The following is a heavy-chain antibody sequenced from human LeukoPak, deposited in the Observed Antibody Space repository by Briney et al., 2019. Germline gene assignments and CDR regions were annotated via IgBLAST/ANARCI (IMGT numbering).Heavy chain of an antibody. D-gene: IGHD2-15*01. CDR3: ARLSGIEYCSGGSCYYYYYMDV. V-gene: IGHV4-39*07. J-gene: IGHJ6*03. Sequence: PSETLSLTCTVSGGSISSSSYYWGWIRQPPGKGLEWIGSIYYSGSTYYNPSLMSRVTISVDTSKNQFSLKLSSVTAADTAVYYCARLSGIEYCSGGSCYYYYYMDVWGKGTTVTVSS. CDR2: IYYSGST. CDR1: GGSISSSSYY.